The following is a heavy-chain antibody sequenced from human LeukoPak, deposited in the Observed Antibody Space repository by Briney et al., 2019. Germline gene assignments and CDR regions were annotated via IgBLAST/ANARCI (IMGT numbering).Heavy chain of an antibody. CDR3: ARVDNWNDRVFDI. CDR1: GGSISSYY. D-gene: IGHD1-1*01. V-gene: IGHV4-59*01. CDR2: IYYSGST. J-gene: IGHJ3*02. Sequence: SETLSLTCTVSGGSISSYYWSWIRQPPGKGLEWIGYIYYSGSTNYNPSLKSRVTISVDTSKNQFSLKLSSVTAADTAVYYCARVDNWNDRVFDIGGQGTMVTVSS.